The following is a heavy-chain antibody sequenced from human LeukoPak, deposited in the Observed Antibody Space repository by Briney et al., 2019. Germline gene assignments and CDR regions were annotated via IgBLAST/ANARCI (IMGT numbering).Heavy chain of an antibody. J-gene: IGHJ4*02. CDR2: ISASSGDYI. D-gene: IGHD1-1*01. V-gene: IGHV3-23*01. CDR3: AYTGFTPLAYFDY. Sequence: GGSLRLSCATSGFTLSSFAMAWVRQTPGKGLQWVAAISASSGDYIFYEDSVKGRFTISRDNSKSTVYLEMRDVRAEDTATYSCAYTGFTPLAYFDYWGQGALVTVSS. CDR1: GFTLSSFA.